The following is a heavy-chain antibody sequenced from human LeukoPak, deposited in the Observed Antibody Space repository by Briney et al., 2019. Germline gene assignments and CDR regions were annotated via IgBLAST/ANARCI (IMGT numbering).Heavy chain of an antibody. Sequence: SETLSLTCAVYGGSFSGYYWSWIRQPPGKGLEWIGEINHSGSTNYNPSLKSRVTISVDTSKNQFSLKLSSVTAADTAVYYCAGSRVVPVAMNGDCFAPWAQGPLVTVSS. J-gene: IGHJ5*02. CDR2: INHSGST. V-gene: IGHV4-34*01. CDR3: AGSRVVPVAMNGDCFAP. D-gene: IGHD2-2*01. CDR1: GGSFSGYY.